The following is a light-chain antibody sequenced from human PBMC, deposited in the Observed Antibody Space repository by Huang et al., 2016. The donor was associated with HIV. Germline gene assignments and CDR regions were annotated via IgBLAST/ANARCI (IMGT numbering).Light chain of an antibody. V-gene: IGKV3-15*01. CDR3: QQYNNWPLFT. CDR1: QRVSSN. J-gene: IGKJ3*01. CDR2: GAS. Sequence: EIVMTQSPATLSVSPGERATLSCRASQRVSSNLAWYKQKPGQPPRLLIYGASTRATCIPARFSGSGSGTEFTLTISSLQSEDFAVYYCQQYNNWPLFTFGPGTKVDIK.